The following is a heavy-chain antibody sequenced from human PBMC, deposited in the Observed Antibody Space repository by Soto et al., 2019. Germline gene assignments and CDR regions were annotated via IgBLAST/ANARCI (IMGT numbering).Heavy chain of an antibody. J-gene: IGHJ3*02. CDR1: GGTFSSYA. D-gene: IGHD3-22*01. V-gene: IGHV1-69*13. Sequence: ASVKVSCKASGGTFSSYAISWVRQAPGQGLEWMGGIIPIFGTANYAQKFQGRVTITADESTSTAYMELSSLRSEDTAVYYCARVQFEYYYDSSGSPGAFDIWGQGTMVTVSS. CDR2: IIPIFGTA. CDR3: ARVQFEYYYDSSGSPGAFDI.